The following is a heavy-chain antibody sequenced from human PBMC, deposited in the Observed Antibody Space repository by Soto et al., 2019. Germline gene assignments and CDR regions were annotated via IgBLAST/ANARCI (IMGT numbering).Heavy chain of an antibody. CDR2: IYYSGST. CDR1: VGSVSSGSYY. D-gene: IGHD6-19*01. Sequence: SETLSLTCTVSVGSVSSGSYYWSWIRQPPGKGLEWIGYIYYSGSTNYNPSLKSRVTISVDTSKNQFSLKLSSVTAEDTAVYYCARDGYSSGPERNWFDPWGQGTLVTVSS. CDR3: ARDGYSSGPERNWFDP. V-gene: IGHV4-61*01. J-gene: IGHJ5*02.